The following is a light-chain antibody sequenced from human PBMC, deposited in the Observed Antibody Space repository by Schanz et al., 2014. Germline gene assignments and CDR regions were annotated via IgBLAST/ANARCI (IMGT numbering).Light chain of an antibody. CDR2: AVS. V-gene: IGKV3-11*01. CDR1: QSISSY. Sequence: EIVMTQSPATLSVSPGERATLSCRASQSISSYLAWYQQKPGQVPRLLIYAVSNRAPGIPDRFSGSGSGTDFTLIISSLEPEDFAVYYCQQRDSWPSRRVTFGGGTKVEIK. CDR3: QQRDSWPSRRVT. J-gene: IGKJ4*01.